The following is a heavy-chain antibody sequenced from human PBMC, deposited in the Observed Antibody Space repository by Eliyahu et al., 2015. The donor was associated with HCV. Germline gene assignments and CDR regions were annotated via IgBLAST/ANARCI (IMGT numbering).Heavy chain of an antibody. J-gene: IGHJ5*02. D-gene: IGHD6-19*01. CDR3: ASGGGGIAVTGTGGWFDP. V-gene: IGHV4-59*01. CDR2: IHYSGST. CDR1: GGSXTTYY. Sequence: QVQLQESGPGLVKPSETLSLTCTVSGGSXTTYYWSWIRQPPGKGLEWIGYIHYSGSTNYKPSLKSRVTISVDTSKNQFSLNLTSVTAADTAMYYCASGGGGIAVTGTGGWFDPWGQGTLVTVSS.